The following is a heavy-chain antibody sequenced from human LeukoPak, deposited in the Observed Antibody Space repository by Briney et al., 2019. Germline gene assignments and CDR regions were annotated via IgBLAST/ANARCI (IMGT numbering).Heavy chain of an antibody. Sequence: PSETLSLTCPVSGVSISSYYWSWIRPPPGKGLEWIGYIYYSGSTNYNPSLKSRVTISVDTSKNQFSLKLSSVTAADTAVYYCARLGRTSYWYFDLWGRGTLVTVSS. D-gene: IGHD2-2*01. J-gene: IGHJ2*01. V-gene: IGHV4-59*08. CDR2: IYYSGST. CDR3: ARLGRTSYWYFDL. CDR1: GVSISSYY.